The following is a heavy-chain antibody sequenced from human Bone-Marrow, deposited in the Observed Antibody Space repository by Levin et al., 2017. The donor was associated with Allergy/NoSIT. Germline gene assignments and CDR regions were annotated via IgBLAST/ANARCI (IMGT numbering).Heavy chain of an antibody. CDR1: GEPFIDSH. CDR2: ITQGGSA. CDR3: ARSRDILTGHYRGGYFDH. Sequence: SQTLSLTCAVNGEPFIDSHWSWIRQPPGKGLEWIGEITQGGSAIYNPSLKSRVTISVDTTKRQFSLKVTSASAADTAVYYCARSRDILTGHYRGGYFDHWGQGTLVTVSS. D-gene: IGHD3-9*01. V-gene: IGHV4-34*01. J-gene: IGHJ4*02.